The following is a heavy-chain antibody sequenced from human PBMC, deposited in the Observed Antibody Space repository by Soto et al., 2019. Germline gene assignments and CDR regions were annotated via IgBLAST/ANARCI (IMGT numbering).Heavy chain of an antibody. Sequence: EVQLLESGGGLVQPGGSLRLSCAASGFTFSNYAMSWLRQPPGKGLEWVSAISGSGDRTYYADSVKGRFTISRDNSKNTLYLQMNSLRVEDSAVYYCVKARSGHSDAESWGQGTLVTVSS. CDR1: GFTFSNYA. V-gene: IGHV3-23*01. D-gene: IGHD5-18*01. CDR3: VKARSGHSDAES. CDR2: ISGSGDRT. J-gene: IGHJ5*02.